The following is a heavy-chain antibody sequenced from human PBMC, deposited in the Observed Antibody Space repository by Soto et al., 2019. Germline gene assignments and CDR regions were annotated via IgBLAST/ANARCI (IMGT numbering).Heavy chain of an antibody. CDR1: GFTFSSYW. V-gene: IGHV3-74*01. CDR2: INSDGSNT. J-gene: IGHJ1*01. CDR3: ARGEYAVIGRSEHCHH. D-gene: IGHD2-21*01. Sequence: PGGSLRLSCAASGFTFSSYWMHWVRQAPGKGLVWVSRINSDGSNTRYADSVKGRFTISRDNAKNTLYLQMNSLRAEDTAVYYCARGEYAVIGRSEHCHHWGQGTLVTVSS.